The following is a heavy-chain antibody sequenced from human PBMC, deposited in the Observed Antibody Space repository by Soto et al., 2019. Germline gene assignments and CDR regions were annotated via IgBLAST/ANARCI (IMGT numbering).Heavy chain of an antibody. CDR3: ARALGYCSGGSCYPDAFDI. CDR2: ISYDGSNK. D-gene: IGHD2-15*01. Sequence: GGSLRLSCAASGFTFSSYAMHWVRQAPGKGLEWVAVISYDGSNKYYADSVKGRFTISRDNSKNTLYLQMNSLRAEDTAVYYCARALGYCSGGSCYPDAFDIWGQGTMVTVSS. V-gene: IGHV3-30-3*01. J-gene: IGHJ3*02. CDR1: GFTFSSYA.